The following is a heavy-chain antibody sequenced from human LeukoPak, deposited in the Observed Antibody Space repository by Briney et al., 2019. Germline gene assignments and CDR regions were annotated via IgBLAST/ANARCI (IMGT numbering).Heavy chain of an antibody. D-gene: IGHD1-26*01. V-gene: IGHV3-23*01. J-gene: IGHJ4*02. CDR3: AKAGMGQCGPGAPT. CDR1: GFSFSTYA. Sequence: GGSLRLSCAASGFSFSTYAMNWFRQAPGKGLEWVSAISADGTYTYYSYSVSGRFTMSRDNSRNTLFLQMTTLRADDTAVYYCAKAGMGQCGPGAPTWGQGTLVTVSS. CDR2: ISADGTYT.